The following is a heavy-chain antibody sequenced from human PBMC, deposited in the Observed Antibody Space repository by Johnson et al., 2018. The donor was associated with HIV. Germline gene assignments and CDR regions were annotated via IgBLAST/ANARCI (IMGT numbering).Heavy chain of an antibody. CDR3: ARDQDWVYYDPTAFDI. CDR2: ISYDGSNK. J-gene: IGHJ3*02. D-gene: IGHD3-16*01. V-gene: IGHV3-30*04. CDR1: GITFSSYA. Sequence: QMLLVESGGGVVQPGRSLRLSCAASGITFSSYAMHWVRQAPGKGLVWVAVISYDGSNKYYADSVKGRFTISRDNSKNTLYLQMNSLRAEDTAVYYCARDQDWVYYDPTAFDIWGQGTMVTVSS.